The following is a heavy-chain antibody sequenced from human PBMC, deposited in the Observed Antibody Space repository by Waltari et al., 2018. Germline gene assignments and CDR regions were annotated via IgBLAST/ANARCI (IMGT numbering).Heavy chain of an antibody. CDR3: ARPYRDGYNPFDY. Sequence: EVQLVESGGGLVQPGGSLRLSCAASGFTFSSYAMSWVRQAPGKGLGGVSAISGSGGITYYADSGKGRFTISRDNSKNTLYLQMNSLRAEDTAVYYCARPYRDGYNPFDYWGQGTLVTVSS. V-gene: IGHV3-23*04. CDR2: ISGSGGIT. D-gene: IGHD5-12*01. CDR1: GFTFSSYA. J-gene: IGHJ4*02.